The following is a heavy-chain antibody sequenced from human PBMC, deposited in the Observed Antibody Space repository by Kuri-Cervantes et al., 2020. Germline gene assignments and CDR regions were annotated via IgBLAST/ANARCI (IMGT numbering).Heavy chain of an antibody. CDR1: GFTVSSNY. J-gene: IGHJ4*02. CDR3: ARGSKTYYYDSRAPLDY. CDR2: IYSGGST. V-gene: IGHV3-66*01. D-gene: IGHD3-22*01. Sequence: GGSLRLSCAASGFTVSSNYMSWVRQAPGKGLEWVSVIYSGGSTYYADSVKGRFTISRDNSKNTLYLQMNSLRAADTAVYYCARGSKTYYYDSRAPLDYWGRGTLVTVSS.